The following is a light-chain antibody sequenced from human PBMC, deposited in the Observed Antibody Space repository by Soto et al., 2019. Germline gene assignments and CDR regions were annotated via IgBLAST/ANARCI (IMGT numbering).Light chain of an antibody. Sequence: DIVLTQSPATLSLSPGERATLSCRASQSVSYFLAWYQQKPGQAPRLLIYDASIRAAGFPARFSGSGSGTEFNITISSLQSDDSAVYYCQQYNNWPRATFGGGTKVDIK. CDR3: QQYNNWPRAT. J-gene: IGKJ4*01. V-gene: IGKV3-15*01. CDR1: QSVSYF. CDR2: DAS.